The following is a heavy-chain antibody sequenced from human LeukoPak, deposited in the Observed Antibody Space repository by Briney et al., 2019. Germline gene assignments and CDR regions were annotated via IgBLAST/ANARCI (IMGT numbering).Heavy chain of an antibody. CDR3: ARDGFFGSGIVGTFDI. CDR1: GYTFSNYG. V-gene: IGHV1-18*01. CDR2: ISAYNGNT. Sequence: EASVKVSCTASGYTFSNYGISWVRQAPGQGLEWMGWISAYNGNTNYAQKFQGRVTMITDTSTSTAYMELRSLRSDDTAVYYCARDGFFGSGIVGTFDIWGQGTMVTVSS. D-gene: IGHD3-10*01. J-gene: IGHJ3*02.